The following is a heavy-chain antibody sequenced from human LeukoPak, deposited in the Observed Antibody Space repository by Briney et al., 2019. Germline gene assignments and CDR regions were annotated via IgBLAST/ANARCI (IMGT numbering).Heavy chain of an antibody. J-gene: IGHJ4*02. Sequence: GGSLRLSCAASGFTVSSNYMTWVREAPGQGLEWVSVIYFGGTTYYADSVKGRFTISRDNSKNTVYLQMNSLRVEDTAVYYCAAGSYQGYWGQGTLVTVSS. CDR2: IYFGGTT. CDR1: GFTVSSNY. D-gene: IGHD3-16*02. CDR3: AAGSYQGY. V-gene: IGHV3-53*01.